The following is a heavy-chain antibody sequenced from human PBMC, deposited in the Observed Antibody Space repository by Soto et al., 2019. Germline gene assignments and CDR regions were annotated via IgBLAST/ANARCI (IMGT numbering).Heavy chain of an antibody. CDR2: IIPILGIA. V-gene: IGHV1-69*02. CDR1: GGTFSSYT. D-gene: IGHD6-19*01. Sequence: GASVKVSCKASGGTFSSYTISWVRQAPGQGLEWMGRIIPILGIANYAQKFQGRVTITADKSTSTAYMELSSLRSEDTAVYYCARGGSGWPYCFDYWGQGTLVTVSS. CDR3: ARGGSGWPYCFDY. J-gene: IGHJ4*02.